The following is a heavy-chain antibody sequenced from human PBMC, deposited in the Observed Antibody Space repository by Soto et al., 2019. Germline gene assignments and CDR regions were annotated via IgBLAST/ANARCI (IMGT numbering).Heavy chain of an antibody. J-gene: IGHJ3*02. Sequence: EVQLLESGGGLVQPGGSLRLSCAASGFTFSTHAMIWVRQAPGKGLNWVSTVDVGGGSTYYTDSVKGRFTVSRDNSKNSVYLLLNTVRAEATAIYFCARDSGPAGGGACDIWGQGTMDTVSS. CDR2: VDVGGGST. CDR3: ARDSGPAGGGACDI. D-gene: IGHD6-25*01. CDR1: GFTFSTHA. V-gene: IGHV3-23*01.